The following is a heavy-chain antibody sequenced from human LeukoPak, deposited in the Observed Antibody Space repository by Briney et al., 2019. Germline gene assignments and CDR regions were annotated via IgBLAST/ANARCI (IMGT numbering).Heavy chain of an antibody. CDR1: GYTLTELS. D-gene: IGHD5-18*01. CDR3: ARDQGLTAPPPYGLDI. Sequence: ASVKVSCKVSGYTLTELSMRWVRQAPGKGLERRGGFDPADGETVYAQKFQGRVTMTEDTSTDTAYMELSSLRSEETAVYYCARDQGLTAPPPYGLDIWGQGTTVIVSS. CDR2: FDPADGET. J-gene: IGHJ6*02. V-gene: IGHV1-24*01.